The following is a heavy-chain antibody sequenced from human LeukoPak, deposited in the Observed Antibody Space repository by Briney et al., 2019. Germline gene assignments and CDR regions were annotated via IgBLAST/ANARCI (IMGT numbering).Heavy chain of an antibody. J-gene: IGHJ4*02. CDR2: ISSSSSYI. CDR1: GFTFSSYA. D-gene: IGHD6-19*01. V-gene: IGHV3-21*01. CDR3: ARDLEIAVAGTGY. Sequence: PGGSLRLSCAASGFTFSSYAMSWVRQAPGKGLEWVSSISSSSSYIYYADSVKGRFTISRDNAKNSLYLQMNSLRAEDTAVYYCARDLEIAVAGTGYWGQGTLVTVSS.